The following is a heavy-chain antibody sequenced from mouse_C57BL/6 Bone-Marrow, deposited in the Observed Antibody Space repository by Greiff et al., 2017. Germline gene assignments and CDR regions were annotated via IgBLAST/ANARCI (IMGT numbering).Heavy chain of an antibody. J-gene: IGHJ3*01. CDR3: ARTWAWFAY. CDR2: ISGGGGNT. Sequence: EVMLVEPGGGLVKPGGSLKLSCAASGFTFSSYTMSWVRQTPERRLEWVATISGGGGNTYYPDSVKGRFTISRDNAKNTLYLQMSSLRSEDTALYYCARTWAWFAYWGQGTLVTVSA. D-gene: IGHD4-1*01. V-gene: IGHV5-9*01. CDR1: GFTFSSYT.